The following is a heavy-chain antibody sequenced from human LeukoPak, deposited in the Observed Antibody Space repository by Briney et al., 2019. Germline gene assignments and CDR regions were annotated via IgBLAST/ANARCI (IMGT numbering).Heavy chain of an antibody. CDR1: GFTFSSYS. CDR3: AREAYGDYTYYFDY. CDR2: ISSSSSTI. Sequence: GGSLRLSCAAYGFTFSSYSMNWVRQAPGKGLVWVSYISSSSSTIYYADSVKGRFTISRDNAKNSLYLQMNSLRAEDTAVYYCAREAYGDYTYYFDYWSQGTLVTVSS. V-gene: IGHV3-48*04. J-gene: IGHJ4*02. D-gene: IGHD4-17*01.